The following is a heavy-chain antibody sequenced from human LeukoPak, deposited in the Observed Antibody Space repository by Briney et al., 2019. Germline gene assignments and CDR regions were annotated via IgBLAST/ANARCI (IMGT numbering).Heavy chain of an antibody. D-gene: IGHD6-19*01. J-gene: IGHJ6*03. CDR1: GGTFSSYA. V-gene: IGHV1-69*06. Sequence: SVKVSCKASGGTFSSYAISWVRQAPGQGLEWMGGIIPIFGTANYAQKFQGRVTITADKSTSTAYMELSSLRSEDTAVYYCARATSSIAVAGDNYYYMDVWGKGTTVTVSS. CDR3: ARATSSIAVAGDNYYYMDV. CDR2: IIPIFGTA.